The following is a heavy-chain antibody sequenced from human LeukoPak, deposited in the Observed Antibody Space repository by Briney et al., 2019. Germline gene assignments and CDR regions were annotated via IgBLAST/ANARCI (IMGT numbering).Heavy chain of an antibody. CDR3: ARGEEHGSGTVHFDY. Sequence: SETLCLTCAVSGASISSSHWWSWVRQPPRKGLEWIGEIYHGGSTNCNPSLKGRVTISVDRSNNQFSLRLTSVTAADTAVYYCARGEEHGSGTVHFDYWGQGTLVTVSS. CDR1: GASISSSHW. CDR2: IYHGGST. J-gene: IGHJ4*02. D-gene: IGHD3-10*01. V-gene: IGHV4-4*02.